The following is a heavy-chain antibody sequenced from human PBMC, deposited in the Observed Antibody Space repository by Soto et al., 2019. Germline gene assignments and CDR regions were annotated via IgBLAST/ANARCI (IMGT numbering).Heavy chain of an antibody. CDR3: AKGSPYYYDSSGPPSWFDP. Sequence: PGGSLRLSCAASGFTFSSYAMSWVRQAPGKGLEWVSAISGSGGSTYYADSVKGRFTISRDNSKNTLYLQMNSLRAEDTAVYYCAKGSPYYYDSSGPPSWFDPWGQGTQVTVSS. J-gene: IGHJ5*02. CDR1: GFTFSSYA. D-gene: IGHD3-22*01. CDR2: ISGSGGST. V-gene: IGHV3-23*01.